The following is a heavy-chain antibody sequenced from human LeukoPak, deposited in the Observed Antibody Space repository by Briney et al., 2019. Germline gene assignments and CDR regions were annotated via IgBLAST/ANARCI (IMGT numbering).Heavy chain of an antibody. D-gene: IGHD6-13*01. V-gene: IGHV4-59*01. CDR3: ARVLAAEGAFDI. CDR1: GGSISSYY. CDR2: IYYSGST. J-gene: IGHJ3*02. Sequence: KASETLSLTCTVSGGSISSYYWSWIRQPPGKGLEWIGYIYYSGSTNYNPSLKSRVTIPVDTSKNQFSLKLSSVTAADTAVYYCARVLAAEGAFDIWGQGTMVTVSS.